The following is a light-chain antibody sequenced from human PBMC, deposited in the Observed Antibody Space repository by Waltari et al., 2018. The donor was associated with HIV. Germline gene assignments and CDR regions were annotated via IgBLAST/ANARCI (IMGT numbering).Light chain of an antibody. V-gene: IGKV1-39*01. Sequence: DLQMTQSPSSLSASLGDRVTVTCRASQPISIYLNWYQQKPGRAPNLLIYAASSLPSGVPSRFSGSGSGTDFNLTIESLEVEDFAAYYCQQSYSGLTFGPGTKV. CDR1: QPISIY. CDR2: AAS. J-gene: IGKJ3*01. CDR3: QQSYSGLT.